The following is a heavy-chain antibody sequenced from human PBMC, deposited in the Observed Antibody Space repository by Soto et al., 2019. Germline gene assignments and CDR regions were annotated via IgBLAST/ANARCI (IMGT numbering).Heavy chain of an antibody. D-gene: IGHD4-17*01. CDR2: IYYSGST. Sequence: SETLSLTCTVSGGSISSYYWSWIRQPPGKGLEWIGYIYYSGSTNYNPSLKSRVTISVDTSKNQFSLKLSSVAAADTAVYYCARDTLRYYGDYSDAFDIWGQGTMVTVSS. V-gene: IGHV4-59*01. CDR3: ARDTLRYYGDYSDAFDI. J-gene: IGHJ3*02. CDR1: GGSISSYY.